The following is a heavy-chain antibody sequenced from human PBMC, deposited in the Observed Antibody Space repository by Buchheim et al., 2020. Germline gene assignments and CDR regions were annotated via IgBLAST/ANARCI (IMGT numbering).Heavy chain of an antibody. CDR2: ISYDGSNK. Sequence: QVQLVESGGGVVQPGRSLRLSCAASGFTFSSYAMHWVRQAPGKGLEWVAVISYDGSNKYYADSVKGRFTISRDNSKNTLYLQMNSLRAEDTAVYYCAREGYSTVFDYWGRGTL. V-gene: IGHV3-30-3*01. CDR1: GFTFSSYA. D-gene: IGHD4-11*01. J-gene: IGHJ4*02. CDR3: AREGYSTVFDY.